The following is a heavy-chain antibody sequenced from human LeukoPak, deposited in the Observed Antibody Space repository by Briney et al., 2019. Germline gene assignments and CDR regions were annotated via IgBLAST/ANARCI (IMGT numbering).Heavy chain of an antibody. CDR3: AKDHYYDRSGYEIGIFDY. Sequence: PGGSLRLSCAASGFTFSGYGMHWVRQAPGKGLEWVAVVSYDGSKKYYADSVKGRFTISRDNSKTTLYLLMNSLRAEDTAVYYCAKDHYYDRSGYEIGIFDYWGQGTLVTVSS. CDR1: GFTFSGYG. V-gene: IGHV3-30*18. D-gene: IGHD3-22*01. J-gene: IGHJ4*02. CDR2: VSYDGSKK.